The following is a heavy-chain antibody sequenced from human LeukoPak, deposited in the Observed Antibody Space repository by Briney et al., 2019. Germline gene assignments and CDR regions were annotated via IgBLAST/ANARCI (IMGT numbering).Heavy chain of an antibody. CDR3: ARDQVGYFQH. Sequence: ASVKVSCKASGYTFGGYYMHWVRQAPGQGLEWMGIINPSGGSTTYAQKFQGRVTMTRDMSTSTVYMELSSLTSEDTAVYYCARDQVGYFQHWGQGTLVTVSS. V-gene: IGHV1-46*01. J-gene: IGHJ1*01. CDR1: GYTFGGYY. CDR2: INPSGGST.